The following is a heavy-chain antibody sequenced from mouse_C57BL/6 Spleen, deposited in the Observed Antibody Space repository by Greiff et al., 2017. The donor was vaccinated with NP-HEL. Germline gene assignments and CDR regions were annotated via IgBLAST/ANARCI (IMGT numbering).Heavy chain of an antibody. CDR2: IYPGDGDT. J-gene: IGHJ3*01. D-gene: IGHD2-5*01. CDR1: GYAFSSYW. CDR3: ARPSSYYSNYAFAY. Sequence: QVQLQQPGAELVKPGASVKISCKASGYAFSSYWMNWVKQRPGKGLEWIGQIYPGDGDTNYNGKFKGKATLTADKSSSTAYMQLSSLTSEDSAVYVCARPSSYYSNYAFAYWGQGTLVTVSA. V-gene: IGHV1-80*01.